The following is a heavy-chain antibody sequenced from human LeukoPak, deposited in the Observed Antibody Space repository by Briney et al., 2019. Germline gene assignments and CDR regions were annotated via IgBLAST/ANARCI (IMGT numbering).Heavy chain of an antibody. CDR3: ARVYYYDSSGYYTFDY. Sequence: PSETLSLTCAVYGGSFSGYYWSWIRQPAGKGLEWIGRIYTSGSTNYNPSLKSRVTMSVDTSKNQFSLKLSSVTAADTAVYYCARVYYYDSSGYYTFDYWGQGTLVTVSS. CDR1: GGSFSGYY. CDR2: IYTSGST. D-gene: IGHD3-22*01. V-gene: IGHV4-59*10. J-gene: IGHJ4*02.